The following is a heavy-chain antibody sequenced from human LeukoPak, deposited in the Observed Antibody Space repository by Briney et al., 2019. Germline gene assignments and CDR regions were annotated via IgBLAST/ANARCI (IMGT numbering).Heavy chain of an antibody. CDR2: IDAGGGTT. D-gene: IGHD6-19*01. CDR3: GRPTKYWLVRGDGVDV. V-gene: IGHV3-23*01. J-gene: IGHJ6*02. CDR1: GFTFTSYA. Sequence: GGSLRLSCAASGFTFTSYAITWVRQAPGKVLEWVSSIDAGGGTTYHSDSVKGRFTISRDNSMNTLYLQMNSLRADDTAVYYCGRPTKYWLVRGDGVDVWGQGTTVTVSS.